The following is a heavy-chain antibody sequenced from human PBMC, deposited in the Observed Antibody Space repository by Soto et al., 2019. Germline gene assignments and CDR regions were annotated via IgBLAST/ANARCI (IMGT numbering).Heavy chain of an antibody. CDR3: ARVQSAAPRFXY. CDR2: INHSGST. CDR1: GGSFSGYY. Sequence: SETLSLTCAVYGGSFSGYYWSWIRQPPGKGLEWIGEINHSGSTNYNPSLKSRVTISVDTSKNQFSLKLSSVTAADTAVYYCARVQSAAPRFXYWGQGTLVTVSS. D-gene: IGHD6-25*01. J-gene: IGHJ4*02. V-gene: IGHV4-34*01.